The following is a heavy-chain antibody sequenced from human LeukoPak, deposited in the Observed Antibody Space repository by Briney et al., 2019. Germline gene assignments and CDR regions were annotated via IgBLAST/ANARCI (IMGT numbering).Heavy chain of an antibody. Sequence: GGSLRLSCAASGFAVSSNYISWVRQAPGKGLEWVSLIYTSGSTYYADSVKGRFTISRDNSKNTLYLQMNSLRAEDTAVYYCARVTTSGSYKFDYWGQGTLITVSS. CDR1: GFAVSSNY. CDR2: IYTSGST. D-gene: IGHD3-10*01. V-gene: IGHV3-53*01. J-gene: IGHJ4*02. CDR3: ARVTTSGSYKFDY.